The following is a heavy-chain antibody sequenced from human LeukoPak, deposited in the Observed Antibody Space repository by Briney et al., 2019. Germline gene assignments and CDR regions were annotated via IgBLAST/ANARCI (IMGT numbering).Heavy chain of an antibody. V-gene: IGHV1-69*04. CDR2: IIPILGIA. CDR3: ARGITPGIAVAGTDY. D-gene: IGHD6-19*01. CDR1: GGTSSSYA. J-gene: IGHJ4*02. Sequence: GASVKVSCKASGGTSSSYAISWVRQAPGQGLEWMGRIIPILGIANYAQKFQGRVTITADKSTSTAYMELSSLRSEDTAVYYCARGITPGIAVAGTDYWGQGTLVTVSS.